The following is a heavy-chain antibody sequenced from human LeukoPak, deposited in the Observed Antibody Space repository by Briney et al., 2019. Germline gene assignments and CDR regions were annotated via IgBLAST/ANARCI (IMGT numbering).Heavy chain of an antibody. Sequence: GGSLRLSCAASGFTFDDFVMHWVRQPPGKGLEWVSTITWNSAIVGYADSVKGRFTISRDNAKNSLYLQMNSLRAEGTALYYCVKESARGEAGYWGQGTLVTVSS. D-gene: IGHD3-10*01. V-gene: IGHV3-9*01. J-gene: IGHJ4*02. CDR2: ITWNSAIV. CDR3: VKESARGEAGY. CDR1: GFTFDDFV.